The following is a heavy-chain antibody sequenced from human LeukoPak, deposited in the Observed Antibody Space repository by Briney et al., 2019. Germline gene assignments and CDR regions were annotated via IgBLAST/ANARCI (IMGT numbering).Heavy chain of an antibody. D-gene: IGHD1-1*01. V-gene: IGHV4-34*01. CDR2: INHSGST. CDR1: GGSFSGYY. CDR3: ARVGWNDSPLYYFDY. Sequence: PSETLSLTCAVYGGSFSGYYWSWIRQPPGKGLKWIGEINHSGSTNYNPSLKSRVTISVDTSKDQFSLKLSSVTAADTAVYYCARVGWNDSPLYYFDYWGQGTLVTVSS. J-gene: IGHJ4*02.